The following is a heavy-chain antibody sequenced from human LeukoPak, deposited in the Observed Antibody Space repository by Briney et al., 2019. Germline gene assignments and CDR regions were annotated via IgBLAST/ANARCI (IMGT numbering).Heavy chain of an antibody. Sequence: SGGSLRLSCAASGFTFDVYAMHWVRQAPGKGLEWVSLISWDGGSTYYADSVKGRFTISRDNSKNSLYLQMNSLRAEDTALYYCAKGDDYSNSGGSHYWGQGTLVTVSS. CDR3: AKGDDYSNSGGSHY. CDR1: GFTFDVYA. J-gene: IGHJ4*02. CDR2: ISWDGGST. D-gene: IGHD4-11*01. V-gene: IGHV3-43D*03.